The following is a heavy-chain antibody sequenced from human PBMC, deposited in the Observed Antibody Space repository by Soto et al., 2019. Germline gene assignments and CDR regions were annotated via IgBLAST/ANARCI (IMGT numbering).Heavy chain of an antibody. V-gene: IGHV3-30-3*01. J-gene: IGHJ4*01. CDR1: GFSFKNYA. CDR2: ISHNDEPKI. Sequence: QVQLVESGGGVVQPGSSLRLSCAASGFSFKNYAFHWVRQAPGKGLEWVALISHNDEPKIFYADSVQGRFTISRDNCKNTVSLQMNSLRDEDTAVYHCARGVRAETYYNAFDYWGQGTQVTVSS. CDR3: ARGVRAETYYNAFDY. D-gene: IGHD3-10*01.